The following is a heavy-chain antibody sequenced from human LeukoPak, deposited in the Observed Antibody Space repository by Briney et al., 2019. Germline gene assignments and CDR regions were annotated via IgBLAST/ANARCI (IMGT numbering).Heavy chain of an antibody. V-gene: IGHV1-69*02. Sequence: SVKVSCKASGGTFSSYTFSWVRQAPGQGLEWMGRIIPILGIANYAQKFQGRVTITADKSTSTAYMELSSLRSEDTAVYYCARVSWYYYDSSGSALLYYYMDVWGKGTTVTVSS. CDR2: IIPILGIA. CDR1: GGTFSSYT. CDR3: ARVSWYYYDSSGSALLYYYMDV. J-gene: IGHJ6*03. D-gene: IGHD3-22*01.